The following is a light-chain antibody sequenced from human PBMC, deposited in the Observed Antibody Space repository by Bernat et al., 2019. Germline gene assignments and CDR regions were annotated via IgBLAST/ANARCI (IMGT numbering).Light chain of an antibody. CDR2: DAS. Sequence: DIQMTQSPSSLSASVGDRVTITCQASQDISTYLGWFQQKRGKAPKLLIYDASNLEAGVPSRFSGSGSGTDFTLTTSNLQPEDFATYFCQQYDVVPFIFGPGTKVDVK. CDR3: QQYDVVPFI. CDR1: QDISTY. V-gene: IGKV1-33*01. J-gene: IGKJ3*01.